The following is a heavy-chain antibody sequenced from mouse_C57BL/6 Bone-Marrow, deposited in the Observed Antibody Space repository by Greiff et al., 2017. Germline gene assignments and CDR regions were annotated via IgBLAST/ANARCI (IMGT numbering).Heavy chain of an antibody. V-gene: IGHV1-69*01. CDR1: GYTFTSYW. D-gene: IGHD3-1*01. CDR3: ARRNSSGYPYWYFDV. J-gene: IGHJ1*03. CDR2: IDPSDSYT. Sequence: VQLQQPGAELVMPGASVKLSCKASGYTFTSYWMHWVKQRPGQGLEWIGEIDPSDSYTNYNQKFKGKSTLTVDKSSSTAYMQLSSLTSEDSAVYYCARRNSSGYPYWYFDVWGTGTTVTVSS.